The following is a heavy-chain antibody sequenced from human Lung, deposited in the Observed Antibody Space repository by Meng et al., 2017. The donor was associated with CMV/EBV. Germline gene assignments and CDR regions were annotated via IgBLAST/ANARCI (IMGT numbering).Heavy chain of an antibody. V-gene: IGHV4-4*02. Sequence: QGRGQAPGPGLVTPSGTLSLSWAVSGGSISSSNWLSCVRQPPGKGLEWIGEIYHSGSTNYNPSLKSRVTISVDKSKNQFSLKLSSVTAADTAVYYCASFPPPGKQWLVTDYWGQGTLVTVSS. J-gene: IGHJ4*02. CDR3: ASFPPPGKQWLVTDY. D-gene: IGHD6-19*01. CDR1: GGSISSSNW. CDR2: IYHSGST.